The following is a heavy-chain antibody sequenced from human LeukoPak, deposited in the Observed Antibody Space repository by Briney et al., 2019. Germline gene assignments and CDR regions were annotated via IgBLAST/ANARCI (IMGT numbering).Heavy chain of an antibody. Sequence: SQTLSLTCTVSGGSISSGGYYWSWIRQHPGKGLEWIGYIYYSGSTYYNPSLKSRVTISVDTSKNQFSLKLSSVTAADTAVYYCARDRWFGELSYPYGMDVWGQGTTVTVSS. V-gene: IGHV4-31*03. J-gene: IGHJ6*02. CDR3: ARDRWFGELSYPYGMDV. D-gene: IGHD3-10*01. CDR2: IYYSGST. CDR1: GGSISSGGYY.